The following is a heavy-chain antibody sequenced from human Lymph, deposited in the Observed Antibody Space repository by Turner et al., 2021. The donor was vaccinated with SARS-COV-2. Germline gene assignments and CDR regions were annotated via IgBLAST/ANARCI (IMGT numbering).Heavy chain of an antibody. D-gene: IGHD3-10*01. CDR3: ARYASGGYFYYGMDV. V-gene: IGHV3-30*04. J-gene: IGHJ6*02. Sequence: QVQLVDSGGGVVQPAMYLRLSCAASGFTVSTYAIYWVRQAPGKGLEWVAVISYEGSNKYYADSVKGRFTISRDNSKNTLYLQMNSVRAEDTAVYYCARYASGGYFYYGMDVWGQGTTVTV. CDR2: ISYEGSNK. CDR1: GFTVSTYA.